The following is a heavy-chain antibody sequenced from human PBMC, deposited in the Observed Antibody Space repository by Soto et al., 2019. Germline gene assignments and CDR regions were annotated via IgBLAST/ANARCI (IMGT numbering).Heavy chain of an antibody. Sequence: SETLSLTCAVSGGSISSSNWWSWVRQPPGKGLEWIGEIYHSGSTNYNPSLKSRVTISVDKSKNQFSLKLSSVTAADTAVYYCARSMITLGGVIVKYCYYGMDVWGQGTTVTFYS. CDR2: IYHSGST. V-gene: IGHV4-4*02. CDR3: ARSMITLGGVIVKYCYYGMDV. CDR1: GGSISSSNW. D-gene: IGHD3-16*02. J-gene: IGHJ6*02.